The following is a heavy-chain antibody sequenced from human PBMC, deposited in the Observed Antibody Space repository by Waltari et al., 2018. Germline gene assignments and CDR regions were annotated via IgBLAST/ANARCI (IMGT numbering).Heavy chain of an antibody. CDR2: ISGSGGST. V-gene: IGHV3-23*04. J-gene: IGHJ4*02. CDR3: AKDQGGYDLSGADY. Sequence: EVQLVESGGGLVQPGGSLRLSCAASGFTFSSYAMSWVRQAPGKGLGGVYAISGSGGSTYYADSVKGRFTISRDNSKNTLYLQMNSLRAEDTAVYYCAKDQGGYDLSGADYWGQGTLVTVSS. CDR1: GFTFSSYA. D-gene: IGHD5-12*01.